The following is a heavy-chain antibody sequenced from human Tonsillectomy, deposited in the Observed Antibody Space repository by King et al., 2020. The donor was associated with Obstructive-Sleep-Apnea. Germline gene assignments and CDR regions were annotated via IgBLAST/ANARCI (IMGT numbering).Heavy chain of an antibody. D-gene: IGHD6-13*01. J-gene: IGHJ4*02. V-gene: IGHV3-30*03. CDR2: ISYDGSNK. CDR1: GFTFSSYG. CDR3: ADGTFDY. Sequence: QLVQSGGGVVQPGRSLRLSCAASGFTFSSYGMHWVRQAPGKGLEWVAVISYDGSNKYYADSVKGRFTISRDNSKNTLYLQMNSLRAEDTAVYYCADGTFDYWGQGTLVTISS.